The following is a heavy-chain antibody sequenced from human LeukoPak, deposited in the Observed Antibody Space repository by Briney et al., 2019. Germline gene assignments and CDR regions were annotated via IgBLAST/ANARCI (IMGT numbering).Heavy chain of an antibody. D-gene: IGHD6-19*01. Sequence: PGGSLRLSCAASGFTFNRYWMSWVRQAPGKELQWVANIKQDGSAKYYVDSVKGRFTISRDNAKNSLYLQMNSLRAEDTAVYYCARDPSSGWYLKGWFDPWGQGTLVTVSS. V-gene: IGHV3-7*01. CDR3: ARDPSSGWYLKGWFDP. CDR2: IKQDGSAK. J-gene: IGHJ5*02. CDR1: GFTFNRYW.